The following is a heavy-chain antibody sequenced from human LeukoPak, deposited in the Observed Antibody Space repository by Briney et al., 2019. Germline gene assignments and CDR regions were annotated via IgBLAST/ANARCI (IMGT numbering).Heavy chain of an antibody. Sequence: GGSLRLSCAASAFSLSAYNMNWARQAPGKGLEWVSSISYTGTYIYYADSVKGRFTISRDNAQNSLYLQMNSLRAEDTAIYYCVRDRGTYRPIDYWGQGTLVTVSS. D-gene: IGHD1-26*01. CDR3: VRDRGTYRPIDY. J-gene: IGHJ4*02. CDR2: ISYTGTYI. V-gene: IGHV3-21*04. CDR1: AFSLSAYN.